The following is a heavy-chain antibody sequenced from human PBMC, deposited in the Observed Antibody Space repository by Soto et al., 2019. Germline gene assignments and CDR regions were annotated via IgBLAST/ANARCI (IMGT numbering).Heavy chain of an antibody. D-gene: IGHD2-21*02. V-gene: IGHV4-31*03. Sequence: SETLSLTCTVSGGSISSGGYYWSWIRQHPGKGLEWIGYIYYSGSTYYNPSLKSRVTISVDTSKNQFSLKLSSVTAADTAVYYCARDNQEVTSFDYWGQGTLVTVSS. J-gene: IGHJ4*02. CDR2: IYYSGST. CDR3: ARDNQEVTSFDY. CDR1: GGSISSGGYY.